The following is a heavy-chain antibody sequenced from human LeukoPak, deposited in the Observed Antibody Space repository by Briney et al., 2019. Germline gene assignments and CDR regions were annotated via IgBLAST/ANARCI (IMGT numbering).Heavy chain of an antibody. J-gene: IGHJ3*02. D-gene: IGHD3-10*01. V-gene: IGHV4-59*11. CDR3: ARASLAYYYGSGYALDI. CDR2: IYYSGST. Sequence: PSETLSLTCTDSGGSIRSHYWSWIRQPPGKGLEWIGYIYYSGSTNYNPSLKSRVTISVDTSKNQFSLKLSSVTAADTAVYYCARASLAYYYGSGYALDIWGQGTMVTVSS. CDR1: GGSIRSHY.